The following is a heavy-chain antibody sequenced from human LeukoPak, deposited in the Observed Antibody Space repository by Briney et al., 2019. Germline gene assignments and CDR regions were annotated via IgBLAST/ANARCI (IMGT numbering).Heavy chain of an antibody. J-gene: IGHJ3*02. CDR1: GFTFSSYG. CDR3: ARDRRDIVATAVVGGAFDI. Sequence: PGGSLRLYCAASGFTFSSYGMHWVRQAPGQGLEGVAVIWYDGSNKYYADSVKGRFTISRDNSKNTLYLPMNSLRAEDTAVYYCARDRRDIVATAVVGGAFDIWGQGTMVTVSS. D-gene: IGHD5-12*01. CDR2: IWYDGSNK. V-gene: IGHV3-33*01.